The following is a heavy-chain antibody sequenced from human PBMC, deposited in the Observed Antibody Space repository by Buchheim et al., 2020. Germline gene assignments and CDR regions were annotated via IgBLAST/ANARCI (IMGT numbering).Heavy chain of an antibody. V-gene: IGHV3-30*18. CDR1: GFTFSSYG. J-gene: IGHJ6*02. D-gene: IGHD3-10*01. Sequence: QVQLVESGGGVVQPGRSLRLSCVASGFTFSSYGMHWVRQAPGKGLEWVAVISYDGSNKYYADSVKGRFTISRDNSKNTLYLQMNSLRAEDTAVYYCAKDRLLLWFGELGNYYYGMDVWGQGTT. CDR2: ISYDGSNK. CDR3: AKDRLLLWFGELGNYYYGMDV.